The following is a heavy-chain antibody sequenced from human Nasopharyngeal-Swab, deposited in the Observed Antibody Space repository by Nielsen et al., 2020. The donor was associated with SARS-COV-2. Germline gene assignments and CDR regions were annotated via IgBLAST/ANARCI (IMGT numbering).Heavy chain of an antibody. CDR3: TRHGVAEDY. V-gene: IGHV1-18*01. D-gene: IGHD3-3*01. Sequence: ASVKVSCKASGYIFTSYDISWVRQARGQGLEWMGWIGAYNGNTNYAQKLQDRITMTTDTSTSTVYMELRSLRSDETAVYYCTRHGVAEDYWGQGTLVTVSS. CDR2: IGAYNGNT. J-gene: IGHJ4*02. CDR1: GYIFTSYD.